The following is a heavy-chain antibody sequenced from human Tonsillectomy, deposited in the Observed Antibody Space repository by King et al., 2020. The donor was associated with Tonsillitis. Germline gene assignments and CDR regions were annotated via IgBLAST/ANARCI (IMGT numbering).Heavy chain of an antibody. CDR3: ARHVEQWRGHFDC. CDR2: IKQDGSEK. J-gene: IGHJ4*02. D-gene: IGHD6-19*01. Sequence: VQLVESGGGLVQPGGSLRLSCIASGFTFSSYWMTWVRQGPGKGLEWVANIKQDGSEKYYADSVKGRCTISRDNADNSLYLQMNGLRAEDTAVYYCARHVEQWRGHFDCWGQGTLVSVSS. CDR1: GFTFSSYW. V-gene: IGHV3-7*01.